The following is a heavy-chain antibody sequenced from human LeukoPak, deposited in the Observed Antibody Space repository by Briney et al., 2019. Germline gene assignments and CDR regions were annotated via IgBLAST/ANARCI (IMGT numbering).Heavy chain of an antibody. CDR3: AREKQQLVDY. D-gene: IGHD6-13*01. CDR2: MNPNSGNT. V-gene: IGHV1-8*02. Sequence: ASVKVSCKASGGTFSSYAISWVRQAPGQGLEWMGWMNPNSGNTGYAQKFQGRVTMTRNTSISTAYMELSSLRSEDTAVYYCAREKQQLVDYWGQGTLVTVSS. J-gene: IGHJ4*02. CDR1: GGTFSSYA.